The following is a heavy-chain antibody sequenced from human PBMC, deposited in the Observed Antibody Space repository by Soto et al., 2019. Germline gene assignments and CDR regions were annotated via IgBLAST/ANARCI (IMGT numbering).Heavy chain of an antibody. D-gene: IGHD3-9*01. Sequence: GPTLVNPTQTLTLTCTFSGFSLSTSGMGVGWIRQPPGKALEWLALIYWDDDRRHSPSLKSRLTITKDTSKNQVVLTMTNMDPVDTATYYCARRYSDTLTGLPYYFEYWGQGTLVTVSS. J-gene: IGHJ4*02. CDR2: IYWDDDR. CDR3: ARRYSDTLTGLPYYFEY. CDR1: GFSLSTSGMG. V-gene: IGHV2-5*02.